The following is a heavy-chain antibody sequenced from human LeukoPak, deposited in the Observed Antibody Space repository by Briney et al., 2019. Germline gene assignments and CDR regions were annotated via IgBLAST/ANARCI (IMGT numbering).Heavy chain of an antibody. D-gene: IGHD3-10*01. CDR3: AKDLLYYGPGTYYNAAEYFQF. V-gene: IGHV3-30*18. J-gene: IGHJ1*01. CDR1: GLTFSSYA. Sequence: GGSLRLSCAASGLTFSSYAMHWVRQAPGKGLEWVAVISYDGSNKDYADSVKGRFTISRDNSRNTLSLQMNSLRPEDTAVYYCAKDLLYYGPGTYYNAAEYFQFWGQGTRVTVSS. CDR2: ISYDGSNK.